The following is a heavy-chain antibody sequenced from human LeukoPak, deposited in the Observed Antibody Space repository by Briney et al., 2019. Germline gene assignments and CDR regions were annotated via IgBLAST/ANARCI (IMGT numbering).Heavy chain of an antibody. CDR2: MYPGDSDT. CDR3: ARGDYGDFRVFYTLFDY. D-gene: IGHD4-17*01. J-gene: IGHJ4*02. CDR1: GYSFTSYW. Sequence: GESLKISCKGSGYSFTSYWIGWVRRMPGKGLEWMGIMYPGDSDTRYSPSFQGQVTISADKSISTAYLQWSSLKASDTAMYYCARGDYGDFRVFYTLFDYWGQGTLVTVSS. V-gene: IGHV5-51*01.